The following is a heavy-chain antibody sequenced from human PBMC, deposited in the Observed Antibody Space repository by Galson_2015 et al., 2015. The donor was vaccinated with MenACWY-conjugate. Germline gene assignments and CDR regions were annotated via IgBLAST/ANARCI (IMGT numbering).Heavy chain of an antibody. CDR3: AASVWSILAGRPCFLDG. CDR2: ISGGNGNT. CDR1: GFTFSNYG. Sequence: SLRLSCAASGFTFSNYGINWIRQAPGKGLEWVSTISGGNGNTNYTDSVEGRFNISRDKSKNLVFLQMSKLRAEDTAVYYCAASVWSILAGRPCFLDGWGKGSTVIVTS. V-gene: IGHV3-21*06. J-gene: IGHJ6*01. D-gene: IGHD6-19*01.